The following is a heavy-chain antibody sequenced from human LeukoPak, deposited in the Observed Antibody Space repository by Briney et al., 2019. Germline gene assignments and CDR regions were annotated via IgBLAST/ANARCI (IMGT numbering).Heavy chain of an antibody. CDR1: GFTLSTYP. V-gene: IGHV3-23*01. D-gene: IGHD6-13*01. CDR2: VGASGVTT. J-gene: IGHJ4*02. CDR3: AGSGSSSSWYENY. Sequence: GRSLRLSCAASGFTLSTYPMTWVRQAPRKGLEWVSAVGASGVTTYYADSVKGRFTISRDNSKDTLYLQMNSLRVEDTAVYCCAGSGSSSSWYENYWGQGTLVTVSS.